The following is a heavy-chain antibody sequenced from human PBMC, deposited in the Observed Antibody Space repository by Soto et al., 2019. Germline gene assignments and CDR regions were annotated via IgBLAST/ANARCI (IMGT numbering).Heavy chain of an antibody. J-gene: IGHJ6*02. D-gene: IGHD4-17*01. CDR1: GFTFSSYA. CDR2: ISYDGSNK. Sequence: QVQLVESGGGVVQPGRSLRLSCAASGFTFSSYAMHWVRQAPGKGLERVAVISYDGSNKYYADSVKGRFTISKDNSKNTLNRQMTSLGAEDTAVYYCARGAYDYGYYVDYSMDVSGQGTTVTVSS. CDR3: ARGAYDYGYYVDYSMDV. V-gene: IGHV3-30-3*01.